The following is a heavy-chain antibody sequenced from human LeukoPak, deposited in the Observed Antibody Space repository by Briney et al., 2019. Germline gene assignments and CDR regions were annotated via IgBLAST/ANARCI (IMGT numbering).Heavy chain of an antibody. J-gene: IGHJ4*02. CDR2: IYTSGST. V-gene: IGHV4-4*07. Sequence: SETLSRTCTVSGGSISSYYRGWIRQPAGKGLEWIGRIYTSGSTNYNPSPKSRVTMSVDTSKNQFSLKLSSVTAADTAVYYCARTPYYYDSSGYYFDYWGQGTLVTVSS. CDR1: GGSISSYY. CDR3: ARTPYYYDSSGYYFDY. D-gene: IGHD3-22*01.